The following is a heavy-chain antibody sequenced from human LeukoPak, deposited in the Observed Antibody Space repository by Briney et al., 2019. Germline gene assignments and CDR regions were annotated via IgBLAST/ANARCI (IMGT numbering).Heavy chain of an antibody. CDR1: GGSISSHY. J-gene: IGHJ6*03. CDR3: ARDRRTHLDYYYYTDV. Sequence: SETLSLTCTVSGGSISSHYWSWIRQPPGKGLEWIGYIYYSGSTNYNPSLKSRVTISVDTSKNQFSLKLSSVTAADTAVYYCARDRRTHLDYYYYTDVCYKGTTVTVSS. CDR2: IYYSGST. V-gene: IGHV4-59*11.